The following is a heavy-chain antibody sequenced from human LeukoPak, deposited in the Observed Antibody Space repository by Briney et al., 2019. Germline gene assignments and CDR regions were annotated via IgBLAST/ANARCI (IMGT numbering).Heavy chain of an antibody. D-gene: IGHD6-19*01. J-gene: IGHJ6*03. CDR1: GFTFSSYG. CDR3: AKDGAVAGTSNYYYYMDV. CDR2: ISYDGSNK. Sequence: GGSLRLSCAASGFTFSSYGMHWVRQAPGKGPEWVAVISYDGSNKYYADSVKGRFTISRDNSKNTLYLQMNSLRAEDTAVYYCAKDGAVAGTSNYYYYMDVWGKGTTVTVSS. V-gene: IGHV3-30*18.